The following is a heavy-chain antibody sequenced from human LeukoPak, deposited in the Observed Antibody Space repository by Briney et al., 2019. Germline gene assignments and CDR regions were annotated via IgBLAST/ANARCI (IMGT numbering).Heavy chain of an antibody. Sequence: PSQTLSLTCTVSGGSISSGDYYWSWIRQPPGKGLEWLGYIYYSGSTYYNPSLKSRVTISVDTSKNQFSLKLSSVTAADTAVYYCARDYGSGSNNWFDPWGQGTLVTVSS. CDR2: IYYSGST. V-gene: IGHV4-30-4*01. CDR3: ARDYGSGSNNWFDP. J-gene: IGHJ5*02. D-gene: IGHD3-10*01. CDR1: GGSISSGDYY.